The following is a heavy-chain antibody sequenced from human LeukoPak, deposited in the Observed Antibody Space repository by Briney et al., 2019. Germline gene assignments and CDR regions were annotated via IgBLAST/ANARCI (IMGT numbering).Heavy chain of an antibody. D-gene: IGHD3-22*01. CDR1: GGSVSIGDYY. V-gene: IGHV4-30-4*08. CDR2: IHCSENT. CDR3: AREREIRLSPHYYESSGILDY. Sequence: SETLSLTCTVSGGSVSIGDYYWNWIRQPPGRGLEWVGYIHCSENTYSNPSLKGRLSLSVDPSKNHFSLELSSVTAADTAVYYCAREREIRLSPHYYESSGILDYWGQGTLVTVSS. J-gene: IGHJ4*02.